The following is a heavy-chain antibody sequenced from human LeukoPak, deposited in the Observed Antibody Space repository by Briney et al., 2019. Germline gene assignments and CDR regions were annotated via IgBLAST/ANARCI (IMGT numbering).Heavy chain of an antibody. CDR1: GGSFSGYY. CDR3: ARRRLRFGLRLGELSFGPFDY. CDR2: INHSGST. D-gene: IGHD3-16*02. V-gene: IGHV4-34*01. Sequence: PSETLSLTCAVYGGSFSGYYWSWIRQPPGKGLEWIGEINHSGSTNYNPSLKSRVTISVDTSKNQFSLKLSSVTAADTAVYYCARRRLRFGLRLGELSFGPFDYWGQGTLVTVSS. J-gene: IGHJ4*02.